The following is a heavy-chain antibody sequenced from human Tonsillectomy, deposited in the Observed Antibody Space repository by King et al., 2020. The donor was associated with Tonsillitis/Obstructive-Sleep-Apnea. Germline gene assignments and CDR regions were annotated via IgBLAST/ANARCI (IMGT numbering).Heavy chain of an antibody. D-gene: IGHD5-12*01. Sequence: VQLVESGGGLVQPGGSLRLSCAASGFTFSSYSMNWVRQAPGKGLEWVSYISSSSSTIYYADSVKGRFTISSDNAKNSLYLQMNSLRDEDTAVYYCARDPIIVATNDWYFDLWGRGTLVTVSS. J-gene: IGHJ2*01. CDR2: ISSSSSTI. CDR1: GFTFSSYS. V-gene: IGHV3-48*02. CDR3: ARDPIIVATNDWYFDL.